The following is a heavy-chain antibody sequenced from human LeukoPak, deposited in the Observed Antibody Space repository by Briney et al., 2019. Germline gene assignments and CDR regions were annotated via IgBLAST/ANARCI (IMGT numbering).Heavy chain of an antibody. J-gene: IGHJ4*02. CDR1: EVTVGNYA. CDR2: ISGGGTAT. D-gene: IGHD3-22*01. Sequence: GGSLRLSCIASEVTVGNYAMAWVRQAPGKGLEWLSAISGGGTATYYRDSVKGRFTISRDNFKNTIYLQMSHLRVEDTAIFYCARYWGSSYNYAPFDSWGQGTLVTVSS. V-gene: IGHV3-23*01. CDR3: ARYWGSSYNYAPFDS.